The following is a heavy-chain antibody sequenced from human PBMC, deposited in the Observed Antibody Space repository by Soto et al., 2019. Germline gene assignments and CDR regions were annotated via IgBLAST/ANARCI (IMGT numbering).Heavy chain of an antibody. CDR2: IFFSGDT. D-gene: IGHD4-17*01. Sequence: PSETLSLTCTVSGGSILNGGHYWTWIRQHPGKGLEWIGRIFFSGDTHYNPALKSRLTFSLDTAKNQFSLKLTSVTAADTAIYYCARDNYGRMLDFWGPGTLVTVSS. CDR1: GGSILNGGHY. CDR3: ARDNYGRMLDF. J-gene: IGHJ4*02. V-gene: IGHV4-31*03.